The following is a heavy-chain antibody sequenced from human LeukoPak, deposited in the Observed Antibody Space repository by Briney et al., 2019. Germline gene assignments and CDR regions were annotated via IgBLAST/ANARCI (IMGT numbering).Heavy chain of an antibody. CDR2: IKEDGTKI. V-gene: IGHV3-7*01. J-gene: IGHJ4*02. CDR1: GFTFSRYA. Sequence: GGSLRLSCTPSGFTFSRYAMNWFRQAPGKGPEWVANIKEDGTKIDYVDSVRGRFTISRDNAKNSLYLQMNSLRAEDTAVYYCAKAGYWGQGTLVTVSS. CDR3: AKAGY.